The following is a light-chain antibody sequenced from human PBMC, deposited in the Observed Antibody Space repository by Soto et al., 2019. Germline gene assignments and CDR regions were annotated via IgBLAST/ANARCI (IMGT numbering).Light chain of an antibody. CDR3: QQANSFPLT. V-gene: IGKV1-12*01. Sequence: DLQLSQTPSSQSAAVVYRVTIPRRASQGVSKWLAWYQQKPGKAPILLIHGASNLQTGVPSRFSGSGSGTDFVLTITSLQPEDIATYFCQQANSFPLTFGQGTRLEIK. CDR1: QGVSKW. CDR2: GAS. J-gene: IGKJ5*01.